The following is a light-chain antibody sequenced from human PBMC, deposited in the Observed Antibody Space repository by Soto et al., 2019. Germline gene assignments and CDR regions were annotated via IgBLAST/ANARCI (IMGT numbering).Light chain of an antibody. V-gene: IGKV3-20*01. CDR1: QSSGSNF. CDR3: QLYGISPH. CDR2: ASS. Sequence: EIVLTQSSGTLSLSPGERAKLSCKTSQSSGSNFLAWYQHKPGQAPRLLIYASSNRATGIPDRFSGSASGTDFNLTINRLEPEDFAVYYCQLYGISPHFAQGPRLKI. J-gene: IGKJ5*01.